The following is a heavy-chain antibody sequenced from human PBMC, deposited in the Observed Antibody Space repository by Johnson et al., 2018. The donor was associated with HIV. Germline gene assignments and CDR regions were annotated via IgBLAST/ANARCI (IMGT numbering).Heavy chain of an antibody. V-gene: IGHV3-66*02. Sequence: VQLVESGGGLVQPGGSLRLSCVASGFTVSSNYMSWVRQAPGKGLEWVSVIYSGGSTTYADSVKGRFTTSRDNAKNTLYLQMNSLRAEDTAVYYCAKGIAAPHDAFDIWGQGTMVTVSS. CDR2: IYSGGST. CDR1: GFTVSSNY. CDR3: AKGIAAPHDAFDI. D-gene: IGHD6-6*01. J-gene: IGHJ3*02.